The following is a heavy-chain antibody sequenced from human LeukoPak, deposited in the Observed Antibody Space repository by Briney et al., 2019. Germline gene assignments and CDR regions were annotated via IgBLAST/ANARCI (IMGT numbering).Heavy chain of an antibody. CDR2: IYHSGST. Sequence: PSETLSLTCAVSGGSISSSNWWSWVRQPPGKGLEWIGEIYHSGSTNYNPSLKSRVTISVDKSKNQFSLKLSSVTAADTAVYYCARRNYYDSSGYYGYYFDYWGQGTLVTVSS. CDR1: GGSISSSNW. CDR3: ARRNYYDSSGYYGYYFDY. J-gene: IGHJ4*02. V-gene: IGHV4-4*02. D-gene: IGHD3-22*01.